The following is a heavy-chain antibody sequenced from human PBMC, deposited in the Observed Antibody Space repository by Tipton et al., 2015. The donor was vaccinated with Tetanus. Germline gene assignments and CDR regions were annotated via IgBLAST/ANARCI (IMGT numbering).Heavy chain of an antibody. CDR1: GGSISNYY. CDR2: VYYNGNS. Sequence: TLSLTCTVSGGSISNYYWNWIRQSPGKGLEWIGNVYYNGNSLQNPSLKSRVTLSLDKSKNQFSLKLTSVTAADSAVYYCARLREIVSRSGWAFDYWGQGILVTVSS. D-gene: IGHD5/OR15-5a*01. J-gene: IGHJ4*02. CDR3: ARLREIVSRSGWAFDY. V-gene: IGHV4-59*04.